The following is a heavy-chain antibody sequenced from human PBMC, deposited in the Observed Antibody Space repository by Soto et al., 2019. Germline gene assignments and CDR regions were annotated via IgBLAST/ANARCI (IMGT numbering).Heavy chain of an antibody. Sequence: SELLCLTCTVSGGSISSSSDYWRWIRQPPGKGLEWIGSIYYSGSTYYNPSLKSRVTISVDTSKNQFSLKLSSVTAADTAVYYCACIFSGGYGYGFYYYGMDVWGQGTTVTVSS. J-gene: IGHJ6*02. CDR2: IYYSGST. CDR1: GGSISSSSDY. D-gene: IGHD5-18*01. CDR3: ACIFSGGYGYGFYYYGMDV. V-gene: IGHV4-39*01.